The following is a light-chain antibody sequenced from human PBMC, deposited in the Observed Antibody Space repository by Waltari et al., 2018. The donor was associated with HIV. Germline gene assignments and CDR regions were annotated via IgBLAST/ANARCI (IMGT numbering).Light chain of an antibody. V-gene: IGLV2-8*01. CDR1: SSHVGGYKY. J-gene: IGLJ2*01. Sequence: QSALTQPPSASGSPGQSVTLSCTGTSSHVGGYKYVSWYQQHPGKAPKLMIYDVSKRPSGVPDRFSGSKSGNTASLTVSGLQAEDEADYYCSSYAGSNNWVVFGGGTKLTVL. CDR2: DVS. CDR3: SSYAGSNNWVV.